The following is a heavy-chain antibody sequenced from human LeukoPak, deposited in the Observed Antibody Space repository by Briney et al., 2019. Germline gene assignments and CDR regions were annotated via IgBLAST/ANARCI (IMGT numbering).Heavy chain of an antibody. CDR2: IYYSGST. CDR3: ARVGREYDYVWGSYRQPLDY. J-gene: IGHJ4*02. CDR1: GGSISSGGYY. Sequence: SETLSLTCTVSGGSISSGGYYWSWIRQHPGKGLEWIGYIYYSGSTYYNPSLKSRVTISVDTSKNQFSLKLSSVTAADTAVYYCARVGREYDYVWGSYRQPLDYRGQGTLVTVSS. D-gene: IGHD3-16*02. V-gene: IGHV4-31*03.